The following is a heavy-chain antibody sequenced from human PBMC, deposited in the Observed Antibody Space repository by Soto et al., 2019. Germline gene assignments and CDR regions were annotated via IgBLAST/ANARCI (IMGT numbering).Heavy chain of an antibody. CDR2: LFYSGAT. CDR1: GGSISSNSYY. CDR3: ARHAAYASVGGESGGSDY. Sequence: QLQLQESGPGLVKPSETLSLACTVSGGSISSNSYYWDWIRQPPGKGLAWIGRLFYSGATYHNPSRHSRVTISVDTSKNQFSLHLSSVTAADTAVYYCARHAAYASVGGESGGSDYGGQGTLVTASS. D-gene: IGHD3-16*01. J-gene: IGHJ4*02. V-gene: IGHV4-39*01.